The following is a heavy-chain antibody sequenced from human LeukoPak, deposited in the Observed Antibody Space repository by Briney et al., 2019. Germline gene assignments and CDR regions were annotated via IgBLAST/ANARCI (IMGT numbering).Heavy chain of an antibody. CDR1: GGSISSSSYY. D-gene: IGHD3-3*01. V-gene: IGHV4-39*07. CDR3: ARGRGVYDFWSGYYSFYFDY. Sequence: SETLSLTCTVSGGSISSSSYYWGWLRQPPGRGGEWVRNIYYSGRNYYNPSLKSRVTISLDPSKNQFSLKLSSVAAADTAVYYCARGRGVYDFWSGYYSFYFDYWGQGTLVTVSS. CDR2: IYYSGRN. J-gene: IGHJ4*02.